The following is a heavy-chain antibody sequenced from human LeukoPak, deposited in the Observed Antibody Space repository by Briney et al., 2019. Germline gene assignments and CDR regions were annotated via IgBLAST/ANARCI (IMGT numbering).Heavy chain of an antibody. CDR2: IYYSGST. D-gene: IGHD3-22*01. V-gene: IGHV4-59*08. CDR3: ARHYRYDSSGYAFDI. CDR1: GGSISSYY. Sequence: PSETLSLTCTVSGGSISSYYWSWIRQPPGKGLERIGYIYYSGSTNYNPSLKSRVTISVDTSKNQFSLKLSSVTAADTAVYYCARHYRYDSSGYAFDIWGQGTMVTVSS. J-gene: IGHJ3*02.